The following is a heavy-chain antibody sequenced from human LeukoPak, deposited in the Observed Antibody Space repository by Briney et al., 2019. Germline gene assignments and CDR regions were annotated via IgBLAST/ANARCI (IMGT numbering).Heavy chain of an antibody. V-gene: IGHV3-48*03. D-gene: IGHD3-10*01. J-gene: IGHJ5*02. CDR1: GFTFSSYE. CDR3: AREWQFGESPVDP. Sequence: GGSLRLSCAASGFTFSSYEMNWVRQAPGKGLEWVSYISSSGSTIYYADSVKGRFTISRDNAKKSLYLQMNSLRAEDTAVYYCAREWQFGESPVDPWGQGTLVTVSS. CDR2: ISSSGSTI.